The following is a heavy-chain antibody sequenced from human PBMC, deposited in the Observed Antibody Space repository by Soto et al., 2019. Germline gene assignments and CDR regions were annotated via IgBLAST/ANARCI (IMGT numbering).Heavy chain of an antibody. CDR1: GLTFRDAW. J-gene: IGHJ4*02. CDR2: IRGTTNGGTT. CDR3: TKDLKWSGGDY. D-gene: IGHD3-10*01. V-gene: IGHV3-15*07. Sequence: ESGGGLVKPGGSLRLSCVVSGLTFRDAWVNWVRQAPGEGLEWVGRIRGTTNGGTTDYAAPVKGRFTISRDDSKNTVYLQSNSLKVEDTAIYHCTKDLKWSGGDYWGQGTLVSVSS.